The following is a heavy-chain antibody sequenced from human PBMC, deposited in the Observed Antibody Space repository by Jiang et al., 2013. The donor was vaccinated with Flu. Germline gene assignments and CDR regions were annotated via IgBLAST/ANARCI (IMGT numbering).Heavy chain of an antibody. Sequence: KPTQTLTLTCTFSGFSLSTSGMCVSWIRQPPGKALEWLARIDWDDDKYYSTSPKTRLTISKDTSKNQVVLTMTNMDPVDTATYYCARAMTTETYYYYYGMDVWGKGTTVTVSS. CDR3: ARAMTTETYYYYYGMDV. D-gene: IGHD4-17*01. J-gene: IGHJ6*04. CDR1: GFSLSTSGMC. CDR2: IDWDDDK. V-gene: IGHV2-70*11.